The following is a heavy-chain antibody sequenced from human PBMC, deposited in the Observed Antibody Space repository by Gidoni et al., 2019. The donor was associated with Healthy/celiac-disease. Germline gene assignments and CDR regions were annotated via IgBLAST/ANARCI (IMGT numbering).Heavy chain of an antibody. CDR1: GFPFRRYA. J-gene: IGHJ5*02. V-gene: IGHV3-23*01. Sequence: EVQLLESGGGLILPWGSLRLTCSASGFPFRRYAMSWVRQAPGKGLEWVSDISGSGGSTYYADSVKGRFTISRDNSKNTLYLQMNSLRAEDTAVYYCAKDPSIAVAGTLWFDPWGQGTLVTVSS. CDR3: AKDPSIAVAGTLWFDP. CDR2: ISGSGGST. D-gene: IGHD6-19*01.